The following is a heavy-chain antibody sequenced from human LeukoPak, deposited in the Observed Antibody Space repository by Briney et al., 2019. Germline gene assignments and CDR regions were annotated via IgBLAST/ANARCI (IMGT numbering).Heavy chain of an antibody. D-gene: IGHD3-22*01. CDR2: IRFDGSYK. J-gene: IGHJ2*01. V-gene: IGHV3-30*02. CDR3: ARSPRYYYDSSGANWYFDL. CDR1: GFTFSSYG. Sequence: GGSLRLSCAASGFTFSSYGMHWVRQAPGKGLEWVAFIRFDGSYKYYADSVKGRFTISRDNAKNSLYLQMNSLRAEDTALYYCARSPRYYYDSSGANWYFDLWGRGTLVTVSS.